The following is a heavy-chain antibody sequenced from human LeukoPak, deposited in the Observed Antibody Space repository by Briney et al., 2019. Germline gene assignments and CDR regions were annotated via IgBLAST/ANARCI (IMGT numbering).Heavy chain of an antibody. Sequence: GGSLRLSCAASGFTFTSYGISWVRQAPGQGLEWMGWISAYNGNTNYAQKLQGRVTMTTDTSTSTAYMELRSLRSDDTAVYYCARYSSASPHTFDYWGQGTLVTVSS. J-gene: IGHJ4*02. D-gene: IGHD6-19*01. V-gene: IGHV1-18*01. CDR1: GFTFTSYG. CDR2: ISAYNGNT. CDR3: ARYSSASPHTFDY.